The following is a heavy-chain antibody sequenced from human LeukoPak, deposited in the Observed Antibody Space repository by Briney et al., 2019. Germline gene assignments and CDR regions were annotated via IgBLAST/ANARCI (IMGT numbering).Heavy chain of an antibody. D-gene: IGHD6-6*01. J-gene: IGHJ5*02. CDR3: TKDPYSSSPNNWFDP. Sequence: GGSLRLSCAASGFTFSSYAMSWVRQAPGKGLEWVSAISGSGGSTYYADSVKGRFTISRDNSKNTLYLQMNGLRAGDTAVYYCTKDPYSSSPNNWFDPWGQGTLVTVSS. CDR2: ISGSGGST. CDR1: GFTFSSYA. V-gene: IGHV3-23*01.